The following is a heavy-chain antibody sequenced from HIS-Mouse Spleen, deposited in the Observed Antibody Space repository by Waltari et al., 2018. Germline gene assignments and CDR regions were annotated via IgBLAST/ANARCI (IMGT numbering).Heavy chain of an antibody. J-gene: IGHJ4*02. CDR2: ISSSSSYI. CDR3: ARDRGDY. CDR1: GFPCSGAS. V-gene: IGHV3-21*01. D-gene: IGHD3-16*01. Sequence: EVQLVESGGGLVKPGGSLSLPCAASGFPCSGASMNWVRQAPGKGLEWVSSISSSSSYIYYADSVKGRFTISRDNAKNSLYLQMNSLRAEDTAVYYCARDRGDYWGQGTLVTVSS.